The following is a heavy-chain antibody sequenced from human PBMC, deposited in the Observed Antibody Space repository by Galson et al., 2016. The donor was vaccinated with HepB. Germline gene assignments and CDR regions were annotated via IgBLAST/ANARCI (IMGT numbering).Heavy chain of an antibody. V-gene: IGHV3-30*18. CDR1: GFTFNKYG. CDR3: AKRHEYCPPVGCSVDY. CDR2: DSVHGGRK. J-gene: IGHJ4*02. Sequence: SLRLSCAASGFTFNKYGMHWVRQAPGKGLEWVAADSVHGGRKWYADSVKGRFTISRDNPNNMLSLQMSSLRDDDTAVYYCAKRHEYCPPVGCSVDYWGQGTLVSVSS. D-gene: IGHD2/OR15-2a*01.